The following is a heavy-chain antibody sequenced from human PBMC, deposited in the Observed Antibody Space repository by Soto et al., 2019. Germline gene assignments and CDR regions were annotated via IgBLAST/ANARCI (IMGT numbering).Heavy chain of an antibody. Sequence: RLSCAASGFTFSSYAMSWVRQAPGKGLEWVSAISGSGGSTYYADSVKGRFTISRDNSKNTLYLQMNSLRAEDTAVYYCAKGVVVAAKDYYYYGMDVWGQGTTVTVSS. D-gene: IGHD2-15*01. J-gene: IGHJ6*02. CDR2: ISGSGGST. CDR3: AKGVVVAAKDYYYYGMDV. V-gene: IGHV3-23*01. CDR1: GFTFSSYA.